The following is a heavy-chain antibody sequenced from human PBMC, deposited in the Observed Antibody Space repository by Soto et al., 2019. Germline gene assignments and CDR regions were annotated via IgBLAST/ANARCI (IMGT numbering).Heavy chain of an antibody. V-gene: IGHV1-69*13. J-gene: IGHJ4*02. CDR2: IIPIFGTA. Sequence: SVKVSCKASGGTFSSYAISWVRQAPGQGLEWMGGIIPIFGTANYAQKFQGRVTITADESTSTAYMELSSLRSEDTAVYYCARDRRDRYNHYYFDYWGQGTLVTVSS. CDR1: GGTFSSYA. CDR3: ARDRRDRYNHYYFDY. D-gene: IGHD1-1*01.